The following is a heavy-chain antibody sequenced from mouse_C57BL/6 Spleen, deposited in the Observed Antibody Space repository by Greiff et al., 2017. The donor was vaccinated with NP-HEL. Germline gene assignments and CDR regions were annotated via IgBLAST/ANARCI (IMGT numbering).Heavy chain of an antibody. D-gene: IGHD1-1*01. CDR3: ARGAVVDPRYFDV. CDR1: GYTFTSYW. Sequence: QVQLQQPGAELVMPGASVKLSCKASGYTFTSYWMHWVKQRPGQGLEWIGEIDPSDSYTNYNQKFKGKSTLTVDKSSSTAYMQLSSLTSEDSAVYYCARGAVVDPRYFDVWGTGTTVTVSS. J-gene: IGHJ1*03. CDR2: IDPSDSYT. V-gene: IGHV1-69*01.